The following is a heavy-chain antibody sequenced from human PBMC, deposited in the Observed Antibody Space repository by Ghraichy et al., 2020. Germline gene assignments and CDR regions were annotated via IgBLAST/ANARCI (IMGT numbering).Heavy chain of an antibody. CDR2: IYSGGST. V-gene: IGHV3-53*01. CDR3: AFYGSGGAPDAFDI. Sequence: GGSLRLSCAASGFTVSSNYMSWVRQAPGKGLEWVSVIYSGGSTYYADSVKGRFTISRDNSKNTLYLQMNSLRAEDTAVYYCAFYGSGGAPDAFDIWGQGTMVTVSS. D-gene: IGHD3-10*01. CDR1: GFTVSSNY. J-gene: IGHJ3*02.